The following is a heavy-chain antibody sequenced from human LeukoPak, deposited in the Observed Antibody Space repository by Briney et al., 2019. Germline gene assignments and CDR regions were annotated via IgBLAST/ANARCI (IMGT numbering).Heavy chain of an antibody. D-gene: IGHD3-10*01. CDR2: ISSSSSYI. V-gene: IGHV3-21*01. J-gene: IGHJ4*02. CDR1: GFTFSSYS. CDR3: ATDTPYYYGSGSSS. Sequence: GGSLRLSCAASGFTFSSYSMNWVRQAPGKGLEWVSSISSSSSYIYYADSVKGRFTISRDNAKNSLYLQMNSLRAEDTAVYYCATDTPYYYGSGSSSWGQGTLVTVSS.